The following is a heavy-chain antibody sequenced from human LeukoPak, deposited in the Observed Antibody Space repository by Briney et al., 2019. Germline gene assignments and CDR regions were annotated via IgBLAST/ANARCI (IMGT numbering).Heavy chain of an antibody. V-gene: IGHV4-61*02. CDR2: IYTSGST. CDR3: AREVMITLIPALKDAVDI. D-gene: IGHD3-22*01. Sequence: SETLSLTCTVSGYYISSGYYWGWIRQPAGKGLEWIGRIYTSGSTNYNPSLKSRASISVDTSKKQFSLKLRSVTAADTAVYYCAREVMITLIPALKDAVDIWGQGTMVTVSS. J-gene: IGHJ3*02. CDR1: GYYISSGYY.